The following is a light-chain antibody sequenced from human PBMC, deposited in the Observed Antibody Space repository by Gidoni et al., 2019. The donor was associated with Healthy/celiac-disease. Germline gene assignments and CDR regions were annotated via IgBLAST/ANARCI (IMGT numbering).Light chain of an antibody. V-gene: IGLV1-44*01. J-gene: IGLJ2*01. CDR2: SNN. CDR3: AAWDDSLNVV. CDR1: SSNIGSNT. Sequence: QSVLTQPPSASGTPGQRVTISCSGSSSNIGSNTVNWYQQLQGTAPKLLIYSNNQRPSGVPDRFSGSKSGTSASLAISGLQSVDEADYYCAAWDDSLNVVFGGGTKLTVL.